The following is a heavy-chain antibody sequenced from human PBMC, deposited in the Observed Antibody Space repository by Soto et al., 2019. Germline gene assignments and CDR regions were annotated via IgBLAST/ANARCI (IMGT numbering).Heavy chain of an antibody. Sequence: EVQLVESGGGLVQPGRSLRLSCAAYGFTFDDYAMHWVRQAPGKGLEWVSGLSWHRGSIGYADSVKGRFTIYRDNAKNSLYMQMNSLRAEDTALYYCAKEGPYSSVWNDAFDIWGQRRMVAVS. CDR2: LSWHRGSI. CDR3: AKEGPYSSVWNDAFDI. CDR1: GFTFDDYA. D-gene: IGHD6-19*01. V-gene: IGHV3-9*01. J-gene: IGHJ3*02.